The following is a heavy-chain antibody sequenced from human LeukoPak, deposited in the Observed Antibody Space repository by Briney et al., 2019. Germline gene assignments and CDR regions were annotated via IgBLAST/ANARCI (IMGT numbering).Heavy chain of an antibody. V-gene: IGHV1-18*01. CDR3: ARDPGKWLFFTHYYNWFDP. D-gene: IGHD3-22*01. J-gene: IGHJ5*02. CDR2: ISAYNGNT. CDR1: GYTFTSYG. Sequence: ASVKVSCKASGYTFTSYGISWVRQAPGQGLEWMGWISAYNGNTNYAQKLQGRATMTTDTSTSTAYMELRSLRSDDTAVYYCARDPGKWLFFTHYYNWFDPWGQGTLVTVSS.